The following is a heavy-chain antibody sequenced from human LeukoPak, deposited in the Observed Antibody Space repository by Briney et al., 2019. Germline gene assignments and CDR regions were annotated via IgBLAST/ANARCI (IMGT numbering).Heavy chain of an antibody. V-gene: IGHV3-30-3*01. Sequence: GGSLRLSCAASGFTFSSYAMHWVRQAPGKGLEWVAVISYDGSNKYYADSVKGRFTISRDNSKNTLYLQMNSLRAEDTAVYYCARAEAPSITMIVVVIPYYYHGMDVWGQGTTVTVSS. J-gene: IGHJ6*02. D-gene: IGHD3-22*01. CDR1: GFTFSSYA. CDR2: ISYDGSNK. CDR3: ARAEAPSITMIVVVIPYYYHGMDV.